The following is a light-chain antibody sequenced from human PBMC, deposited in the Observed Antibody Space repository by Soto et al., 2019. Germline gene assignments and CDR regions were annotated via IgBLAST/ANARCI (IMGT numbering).Light chain of an antibody. CDR2: LEGSGSY. V-gene: IGLV4-60*02. J-gene: IGLJ3*02. Sequence: QSVLTQSSSASASLGSSIKLTCTLSSGHSSYIIAWHQQQPGKAPRYLMKLEGSGSYNKGSGVPDRFSGSSSGADRYLTISNLQFEDEADYYCETWGSNTQVFGGGTQLTVL. CDR1: SGHSSYI. CDR3: ETWGSNTQV.